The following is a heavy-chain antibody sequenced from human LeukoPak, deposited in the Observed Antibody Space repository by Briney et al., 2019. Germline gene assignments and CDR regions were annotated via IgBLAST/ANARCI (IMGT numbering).Heavy chain of an antibody. CDR2: ISGSSSYI. V-gene: IGHV3-21*01. CDR3: ARDGSRHCSGGTCSHFAY. J-gene: IGHJ4*02. D-gene: IGHD2-15*01. Sequence: PGGSLRLSCAASEFTFSTYSMNWVRQAPGKGLEWVSSISGSSSYIYYADSVRGRFTISRDNAKKSLFLQMNSLRVEDTAVYYCARDGSRHCSGGTCSHFAYWGRGTLVTVSS. CDR1: EFTFSTYS.